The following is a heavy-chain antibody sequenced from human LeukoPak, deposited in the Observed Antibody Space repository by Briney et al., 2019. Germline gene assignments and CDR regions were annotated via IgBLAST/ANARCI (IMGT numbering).Heavy chain of an antibody. D-gene: IGHD3-3*01. CDR1: GFSLSASGMC. Sequence: SGPTLVNPTQTLTLTCTFSGFSLSASGMCVSWIRQPPGKALEWLARIDWDDYKYYSTSLKTRLTISKDTSKNQVVLTMTNMDPVDTATYYCARATYYDFWSGYFEWGQGTLVTVSS. CDR3: ARATYYDFWSGYFE. V-gene: IGHV2-70*11. CDR2: IDWDDYK. J-gene: IGHJ4*02.